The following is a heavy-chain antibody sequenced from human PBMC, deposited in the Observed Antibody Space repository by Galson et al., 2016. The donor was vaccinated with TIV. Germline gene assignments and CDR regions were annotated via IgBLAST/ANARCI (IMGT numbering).Heavy chain of an antibody. CDR1: GFTFSSYA. V-gene: IGHV3-23*01. CDR3: AKQFVDV. Sequence: SLRLSCAASGFTFSSYAMNWVRQAPGKGLEWVSSISENSGRTDYADSVKGRFTISRDNSKNTLYLQMDSLRAEDTAVYYCAKQFVDVWGQGTTVTVSS. CDR2: ISENSGRT. D-gene: IGHD5-24*01. J-gene: IGHJ6*02.